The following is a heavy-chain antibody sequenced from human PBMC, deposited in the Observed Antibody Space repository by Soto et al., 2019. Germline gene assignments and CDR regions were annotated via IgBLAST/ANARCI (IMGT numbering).Heavy chain of an antibody. CDR3: AREGPPDIAWFDP. D-gene: IGHD2-15*01. CDR1: GGTFSIYT. J-gene: IGHJ5*02. CDR2: GSA. V-gene: IGHV1-69*01. Sequence: VQSGAEVKKPGSSVKVSCKASGGTFSIYTISWVRQAPGQGLEWMGGSANSAQKFQGRLTVTADESTSTVYLELSSLTSEDTAVYYCAREGPPDIAWFDPWGQGTLVSVSS.